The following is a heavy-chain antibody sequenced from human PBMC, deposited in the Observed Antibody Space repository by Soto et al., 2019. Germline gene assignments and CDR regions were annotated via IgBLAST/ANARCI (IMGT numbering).Heavy chain of an antibody. J-gene: IGHJ6*02. CDR3: TAWIFYYGMDV. Sequence: GESLKISCKGSGYTFTNYWIGWVRQMPGKGLEWMGIIYPGDSDTKYNPSFQGQVTISADKSITTTYLRWTSLKASDTAIYCCTAWIFYYGMDVWGQGTTVTVS. V-gene: IGHV5-51*01. CDR1: GYTFTNYW. CDR2: IYPGDSDT. D-gene: IGHD1-1*01.